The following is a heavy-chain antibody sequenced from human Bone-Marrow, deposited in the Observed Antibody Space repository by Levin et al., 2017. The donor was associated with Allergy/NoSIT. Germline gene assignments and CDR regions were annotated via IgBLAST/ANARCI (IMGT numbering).Heavy chain of an antibody. CDR1: GFIFNAYA. D-gene: IGHD3-3*01. CDR2: VSFDGNNE. V-gene: IGHV3-30*18. CDR3: AKGRGGYDSLSGLYYFDS. J-gene: IGHJ4*02. Sequence: RTGGSLRLSCAASGFIFNAYAMHWVRQAPGKGLEWVAAVSFDGNNEFHGDSVRGRLTISRDNSNNILYLQFISLRPEDTAIYYCAKGRGGYDSLSGLYYFDSWGQGTQVTVSS.